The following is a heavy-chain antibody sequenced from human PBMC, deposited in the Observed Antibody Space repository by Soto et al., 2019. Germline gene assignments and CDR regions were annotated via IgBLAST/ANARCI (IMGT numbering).Heavy chain of an antibody. CDR3: AKDKGYSSGWYKNYFDY. CDR1: GFTFSSYG. CDR2: ISYDGSNK. V-gene: IGHV3-30*18. J-gene: IGHJ4*02. Sequence: QPWGSLRLSCAASGFTFSSYGMHWVRQAPGKGLEWVAVISYDGSNKYYADSVKGRFTISRDNSKNTLYLQMNSLRAEDTAVYYCAKDKGYSSGWYKNYFDYWGQGTLVTVSS. D-gene: IGHD6-19*01.